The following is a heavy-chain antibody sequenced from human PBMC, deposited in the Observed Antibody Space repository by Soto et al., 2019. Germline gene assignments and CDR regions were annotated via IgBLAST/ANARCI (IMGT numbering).Heavy chain of an antibody. Sequence: VQLVQSGAEVKKPGASVKVSCKASGYSFTDYHIHWVRQAPGQGLEWLGRINPKSGVTSTTQKFQGWVTMTTDTSISTAFMERTRPKSDDTASYSCARVDFTDSSNGVGSFFYNHVMGVCGQVTKVNAAS. CDR2: INPKSGVT. D-gene: IGHD2-8*01. CDR3: ARVDFTDSSNGVGSFFYNHVMGV. V-gene: IGHV1-2*04. CDR1: GYSFTDYH. J-gene: IGHJ6*02.